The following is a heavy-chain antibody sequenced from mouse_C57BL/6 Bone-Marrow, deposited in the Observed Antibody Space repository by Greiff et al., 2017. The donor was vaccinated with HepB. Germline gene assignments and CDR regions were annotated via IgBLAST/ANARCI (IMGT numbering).Heavy chain of an antibody. V-gene: IGHV1-81*01. J-gene: IGHJ3*01. CDR1: GYTFTSYG. CDR3: AMFYYGNSAWFAY. D-gene: IGHD2-1*01. Sequence: VQLQESGAELARPGASVKLSCKASGYTFTSYGISWVKQRTGQGLEWIGEIYPRSGNTYYNEKFKGKATLTADKSSSTAYMELRSLTSEDPAVYFCAMFYYGNSAWFAYWGQGTLVTVSA. CDR2: IYPRSGNT.